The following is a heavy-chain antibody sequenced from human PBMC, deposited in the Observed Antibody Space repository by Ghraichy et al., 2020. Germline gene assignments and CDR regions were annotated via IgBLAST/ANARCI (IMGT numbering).Heavy chain of an antibody. Sequence: SETLSLTCTVSGGSISSYYWSWIRQPPGKGLEWIGYIYYSGSTNYNPSLKSRVTISVDTSKNQFSLKLSSVTAADTAVYYCARGGESREAYCGGDCYSHFDHWGQGNLVNVSS. CDR1: GGSISSYY. CDR3: ARGGESREAYCGGDCYSHFDH. CDR2: IYYSGST. J-gene: IGHJ4*01. D-gene: IGHD2-21*02. V-gene: IGHV4-59*01.